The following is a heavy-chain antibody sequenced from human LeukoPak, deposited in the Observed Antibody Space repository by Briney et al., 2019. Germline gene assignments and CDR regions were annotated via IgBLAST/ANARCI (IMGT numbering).Heavy chain of an antibody. CDR1: GFTFSSYW. Sequence: GGSLRLSCVASGFTFSSYWMSWFRQAPGKGLEGVANIKEDGSEKYYADYVKGRFTISRDNDKNSLSLQMSSLRDEDTAVFYCARSRTAYYNVYADFWGQGTLVTVSS. CDR3: ARSRTAYYNVYADF. J-gene: IGHJ4*02. D-gene: IGHD1-26*01. CDR2: IKEDGSEK. V-gene: IGHV3-7*01.